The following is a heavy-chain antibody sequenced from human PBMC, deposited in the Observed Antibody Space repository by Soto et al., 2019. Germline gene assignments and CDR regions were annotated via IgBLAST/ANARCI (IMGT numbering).Heavy chain of an antibody. V-gene: IGHV3-66*01. CDR2: IYTGGST. J-gene: IGHJ5*02. CDR1: GFTVSSNY. CDR3: AREGRP. D-gene: IGHD2-15*01. Sequence: EVQLVESGGGLVQPGGSLRLSCAASGFTVSSNYMSWVRQAPGKGLEWVSVIYTGGSTYFADSVKDRFSISRDNSKNTLHLQMNSLRAEDTAVYYCAREGRPWGQGTLVTVSS.